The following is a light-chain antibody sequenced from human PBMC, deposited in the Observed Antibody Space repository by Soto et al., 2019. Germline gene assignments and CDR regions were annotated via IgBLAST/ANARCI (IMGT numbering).Light chain of an antibody. J-gene: IGKJ4*01. CDR1: QNISSN. Sequence: EIVMTQFPATLSVSPGESATLSCRASQNISSNLAWYQQKPGQAPRLLIYGASTRATVVSARFSGSGSGTEFPLTLSGLQSEDLAVYYCQQYTSWPLTFGGGTKVEIK. CDR3: QQYTSWPLT. CDR2: GAS. V-gene: IGKV3-15*01.